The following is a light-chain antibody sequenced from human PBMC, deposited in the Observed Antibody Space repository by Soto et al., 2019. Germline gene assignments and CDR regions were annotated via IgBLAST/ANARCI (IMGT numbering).Light chain of an antibody. V-gene: IGKV1-12*01. CDR1: QGISSW. Sequence: DVQMTQSPSSVSASVGDRFTITCRASQGISSWLAWYQQKPGKAPKLLIYAASSVQSGVPSRFSGSGSGTEFTLTISSLQAEDFSIYYCQQPNSFPFAFGPVTKVDIK. J-gene: IGKJ3*01. CDR2: AAS. CDR3: QQPNSFPFA.